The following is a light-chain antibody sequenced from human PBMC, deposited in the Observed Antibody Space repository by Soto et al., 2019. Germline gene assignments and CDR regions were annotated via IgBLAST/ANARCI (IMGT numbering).Light chain of an antibody. J-gene: IGLJ2*01. CDR3: QSYDGRLIGMV. CDR1: NSNIGTGFH. CDR2: ADN. V-gene: IGLV1-40*01. Sequence: QSVLTQPPSVSGAPGQRVTISCTGTNSNIGTGFHVKWYQQLPGTAPRLHIYADNTRPSGVPDRFSGSKSDTSASLAITGLQSEDEADYYCQSYDGRLIGMVCGGGTKQPVL.